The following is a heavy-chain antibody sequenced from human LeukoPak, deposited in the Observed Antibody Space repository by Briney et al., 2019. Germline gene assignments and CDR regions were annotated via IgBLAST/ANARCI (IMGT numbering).Heavy chain of an antibody. CDR3: ARDGLAYCGGDCYFDS. J-gene: IGHJ4*02. D-gene: IGHD2-21*02. V-gene: IGHV1-18*01. Sequence: ASVKVSCKASSYTFTSYGITWVRQAPGQGLEWMGWISAYNGYTNYAQKLQGRVTMTTDTSTNTAYMKLRSLRSDDSAVYYCARDGLAYCGGDCYFDSWGQGTLVTVSS. CDR2: ISAYNGYT. CDR1: SYTFTSYG.